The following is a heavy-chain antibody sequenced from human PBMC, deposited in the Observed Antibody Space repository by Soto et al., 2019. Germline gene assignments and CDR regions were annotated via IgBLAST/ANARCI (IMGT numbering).Heavy chain of an antibody. CDR3: SKVRYSSPMGYYYGMDV. J-gene: IGHJ6*02. CDR2: IIPIFGTA. D-gene: IGHD6-19*01. Sequence: FLPFLVTWVRQAPGLGIEWVGGIIPIFGTANYAQKFQGRVTITADESTSTSYMEVNNLRSEDTAVYYCSKVRYSSPMGYYYGMDVWGQGTTVTVS. CDR1: FLPFL. V-gene: IGHV1-69*01.